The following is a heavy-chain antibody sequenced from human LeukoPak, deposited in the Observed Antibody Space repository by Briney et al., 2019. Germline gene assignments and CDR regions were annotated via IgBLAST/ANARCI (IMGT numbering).Heavy chain of an antibody. Sequence: PGGSLRLSCAASGFTFSSYWMHWVRQAPGKGLVWVSRINTDGSSTSYADSVKGRFTISRDNAKNALYLQMNSLRAEDTAVYYCARDGGANPTDYWGQGTLVTVSS. D-gene: IGHD3-16*01. CDR3: ARDGGANPTDY. V-gene: IGHV3-74*01. J-gene: IGHJ4*02. CDR2: INTDGSST. CDR1: GFTFSSYW.